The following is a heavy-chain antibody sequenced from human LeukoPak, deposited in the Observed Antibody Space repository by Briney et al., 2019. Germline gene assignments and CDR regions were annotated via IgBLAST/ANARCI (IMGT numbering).Heavy chain of an antibody. D-gene: IGHD2-15*01. CDR2: INQDGSEK. CDR3: ASFCGNCYYGMDV. Sequence: GGSLILSCAASGFTFSSYWMSWVRQAPGKGLEWVANINQDGSEKFYVDSVKGRFTISRDNAKNSLYLQMNSLRAEDTAVYYCASFCGNCYYGMDVWGQGTTVTVSS. CDR1: GFTFSSYW. J-gene: IGHJ6*02. V-gene: IGHV3-7*02.